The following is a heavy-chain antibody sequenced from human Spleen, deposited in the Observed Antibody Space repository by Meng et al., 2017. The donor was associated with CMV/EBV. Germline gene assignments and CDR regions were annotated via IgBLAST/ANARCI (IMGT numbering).Heavy chain of an antibody. CDR3: ARAPREIVARPVSWYLDL. D-gene: IGHD6-6*01. CDR2: ISAYNGHT. J-gene: IGHJ2*01. Sequence: GESLKISCKSSGYTFLSYGISWVRQAPGQGLEWVAWISAYNGHTNYAQNFQDRVIMTTDTSTTTAYMDLRNLTSNDTAVYYCARAPREIVARPVSWYLDLWGRGTLVTVSS. CDR1: GYTFLSYG. V-gene: IGHV1-18*01.